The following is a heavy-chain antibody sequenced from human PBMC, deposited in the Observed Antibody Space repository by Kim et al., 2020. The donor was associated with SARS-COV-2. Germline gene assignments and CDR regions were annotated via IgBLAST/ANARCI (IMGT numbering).Heavy chain of an antibody. D-gene: IGHD2-15*01. CDR1: GYTFTSYY. V-gene: IGHV1-46*01. CDR3: ARDSEDCSGGSCYSRRRANNWFDP. CDR2: INPSGGST. Sequence: ASVKVSCKASGYTFTSYYMHWVRQAPGQGLEWMGIINPSGGSTSYAQKFQGRVTMTRDTSTSTVYMELSSLRSEDTAVYYCARDSEDCSGGSCYSRRRANNWFDPWGQGTLVTVSS. J-gene: IGHJ5*02.